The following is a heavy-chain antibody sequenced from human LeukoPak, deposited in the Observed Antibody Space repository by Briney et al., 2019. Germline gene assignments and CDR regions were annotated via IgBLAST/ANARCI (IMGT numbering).Heavy chain of an antibody. CDR1: GYTFTGYY. Sequence: ASVKVSRKASGYTFTGYYMQWVRQAPGQGLEWMGWINPDSGDTNYAQKFQGRVTMTRDTSINTAYMELNRLRSDDTAVYYCARRDCSGGSCYSGIDYWGQGTLVTVSS. CDR2: INPDSGDT. V-gene: IGHV1-2*02. CDR3: ARRDCSGGSCYSGIDY. J-gene: IGHJ4*02. D-gene: IGHD2-15*01.